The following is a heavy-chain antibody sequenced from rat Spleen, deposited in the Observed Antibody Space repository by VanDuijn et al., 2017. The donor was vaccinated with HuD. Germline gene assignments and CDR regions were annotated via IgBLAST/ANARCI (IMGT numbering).Heavy chain of an antibody. D-gene: IGHD1-1*01. J-gene: IGHJ3*01. CDR2: INSAGST. CDR1: GYSITSSLR. CDR3: ATSEGVHYYLPFAY. V-gene: IGHV3-3*01. Sequence: EVQLQESGPGLVKPSQSLSLTCSVIGYSITSSLRWNWIRKFPGNKLEWKGYINSAGSTVYNPSLKSRISITRDTSKNQFFLQVNSVSTEDTATYYCATSEGVHYYLPFAYWGQGTLVTVSS.